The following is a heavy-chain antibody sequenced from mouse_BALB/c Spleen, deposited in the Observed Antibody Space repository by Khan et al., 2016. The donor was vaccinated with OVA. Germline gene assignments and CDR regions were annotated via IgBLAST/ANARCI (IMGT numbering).Heavy chain of an antibody. CDR1: GYTFTSYY. J-gene: IGHJ3*01. V-gene: IGHV1S81*02. CDR3: TRSGYGTFAY. Sequence: QVQLKQSGAELVKPGASVKLSCKASGYTFTSYYMYWVKQRPGQGLEWIGEINPSDGDTNSNEKFKSKATLTVDKSSSTAYMQLSSLTSEDSAVYYCTRSGYGTFAYWGQGTLVTVSA. CDR2: INPSDGDT. D-gene: IGHD2-1*01.